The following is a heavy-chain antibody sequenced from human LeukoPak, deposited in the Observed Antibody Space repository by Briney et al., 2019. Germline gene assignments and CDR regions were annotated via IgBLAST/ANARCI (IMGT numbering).Heavy chain of an antibody. D-gene: IGHD1-26*01. Sequence: PSQTLSLTCTVSGGSISSGDYYWSWIRQPPGKGLEWIGYIYYSGSTYYNPSLMSRVTISVDTSKNQFSLKLSSVTAADTAVYYCARWSIVGAYDLFDYWGQGTLVTVSS. CDR1: GGSISSGDYY. J-gene: IGHJ4*02. CDR3: ARWSIVGAYDLFDY. CDR2: IYYSGST. V-gene: IGHV4-30-4*08.